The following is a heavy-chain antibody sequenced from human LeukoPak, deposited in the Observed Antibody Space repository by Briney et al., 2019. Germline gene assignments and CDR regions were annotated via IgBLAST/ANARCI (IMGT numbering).Heavy chain of an antibody. CDR3: ARDQSTGWHLDP. J-gene: IGHJ5*02. CDR2: ITGDSSTI. D-gene: IGHD6-19*01. V-gene: IGHV3-48*04. Sequence: GGSLRLSCVASGFSFRDYGMNWVRQVPGKGLDWVSYITGDSSTIYYADSVKGRFTISRDNTKNSLYLQMSSLRVEDTAVYYCARDQSTGWHLDPWGRGTMVTVSS. CDR1: GFSFRDYG.